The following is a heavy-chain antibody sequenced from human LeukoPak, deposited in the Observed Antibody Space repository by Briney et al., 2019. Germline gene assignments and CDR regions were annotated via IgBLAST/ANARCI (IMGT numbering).Heavy chain of an antibody. CDR1: GGSISSGGYY. Sequence: SETLSLTCTVSGGSISSGGYYWSWIRQPPGKGLEWIGYIYHSGSTYYNPSLKSRVTISVDRSKNQFSLKLSSVTAADTAVYYCARVSGIESGGWFDPWGQGTLVTVSS. V-gene: IGHV4-30-2*01. CDR2: IYHSGST. D-gene: IGHD3-10*01. J-gene: IGHJ5*02. CDR3: ARVSGIESGGWFDP.